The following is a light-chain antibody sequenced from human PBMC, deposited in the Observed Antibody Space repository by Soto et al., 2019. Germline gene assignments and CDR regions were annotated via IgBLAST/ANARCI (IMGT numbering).Light chain of an antibody. Sequence: DIVMTQSPLSLPVTPGEPASISCRSSQSLLNSNGYKYLDWYLQKPGQSPQLLIHLSSYRASGVPERFSGSGSGTDFTLKISRVEAEDVGVYYCMQALQTPYTFGQGTKLEIK. J-gene: IGKJ2*01. CDR1: QSLLNSNGYKY. CDR2: LSS. CDR3: MQALQTPYT. V-gene: IGKV2-28*01.